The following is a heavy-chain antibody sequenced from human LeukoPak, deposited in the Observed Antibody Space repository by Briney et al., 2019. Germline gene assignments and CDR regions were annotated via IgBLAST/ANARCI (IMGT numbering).Heavy chain of an antibody. CDR3: ARADFRSVDS. J-gene: IGHJ4*02. V-gene: IGHV3-7*01. D-gene: IGHD3-3*01. Sequence: PGGSLRVSCVVSGFTFSSYWMSWVRQAPGKGLEWVANINGDESEKYYVDSVKGRFTISRDNAKNSLYLQMNSLRGEDTSVYYCARADFRSVDSWGQGTLVTVSS. CDR1: GFTFSSYW. CDR2: INGDESEK.